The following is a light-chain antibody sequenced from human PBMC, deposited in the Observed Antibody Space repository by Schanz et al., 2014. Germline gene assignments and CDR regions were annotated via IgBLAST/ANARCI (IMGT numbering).Light chain of an antibody. CDR3: CSYIGTNHLVL. J-gene: IGLJ3*02. CDR1: ISNIGSNT. Sequence: QSVLTQPPSASGTPGQTVTISCSGDISNIGSNTVNWYQQLPGTAPKLLIYTNNQRPSGVPDRFSGSKSGTSASLAISGLRSEDEADYYCCSYIGTNHLVLFGGGTKLTVL. V-gene: IGLV1-44*01. CDR2: TNN.